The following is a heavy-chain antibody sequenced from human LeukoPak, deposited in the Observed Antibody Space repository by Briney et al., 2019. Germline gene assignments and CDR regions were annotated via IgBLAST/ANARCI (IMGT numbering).Heavy chain of an antibody. J-gene: IGHJ4*02. Sequence: GGSLRLSCAASGFTFSSYAISWVRQAPGKGLEWVSAISGSGGITYYADSVKGRFTISRDNSKNTLYLQMNSLRHEDTCVYYCAKAPYNAGTYYIYYFDSWGQGTLVTVSS. V-gene: IGHV3-23*01. D-gene: IGHD3-10*01. CDR3: AKAPYNAGTYYIYYFDS. CDR2: ISGSGGIT. CDR1: GFTFSSYA.